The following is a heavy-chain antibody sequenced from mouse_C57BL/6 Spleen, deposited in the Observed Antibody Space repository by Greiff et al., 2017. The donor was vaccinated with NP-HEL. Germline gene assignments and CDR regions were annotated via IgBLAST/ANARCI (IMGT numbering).Heavy chain of an antibody. CDR1: GYAFSSYW. Sequence: VQLQQSGAELVKPGASVKISCKASGYAFSSYWMNWVKQRPGKGLEWIGQIYPGDGDTNYNGKFKGKATLTADKSSSTAYMRLSSLTSEDSAVYFCARWGADYYAMDYWGQGTSVTVSS. J-gene: IGHJ4*01. CDR2: IYPGDGDT. CDR3: ARWGADYYAMDY. V-gene: IGHV1-80*01.